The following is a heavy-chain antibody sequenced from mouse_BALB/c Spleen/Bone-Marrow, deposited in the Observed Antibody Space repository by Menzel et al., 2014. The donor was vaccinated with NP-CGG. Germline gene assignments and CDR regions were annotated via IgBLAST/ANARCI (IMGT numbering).Heavy chain of an antibody. CDR3: AREEWSTGFAY. V-gene: IGHV1-4*02. CDR1: GYTFTSYT. Sequence: VKLVESAAELARPGASVKMSCKASGYTFTSYTMHWVKQRPGQGLEWIGYINPSSGYTEYNQKFKDKTTLTADKSSSTAYMQLSSLTSDDSAVYYCAREEWSTGFAYWGQGTLVTVSA. J-gene: IGHJ3*01. CDR2: INPSSGYT. D-gene: IGHD1-1*02.